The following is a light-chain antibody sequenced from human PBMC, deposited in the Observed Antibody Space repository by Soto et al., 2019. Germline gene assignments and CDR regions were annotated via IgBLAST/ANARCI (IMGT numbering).Light chain of an antibody. CDR1: QSISSY. CDR3: QQSYSTPYT. V-gene: IGKV1-39*01. CDR2: AAS. J-gene: IGKJ2*01. Sequence: DIQMTQSPSSLSASVGDRVTITCRASQSISSYLNWYQQKPGKAPTLLIYAASSLQSGVPSRFSDSGSGTDFTLTIRSLQPEDFATYYCQQSYSTPYTVGQGTKLEIK.